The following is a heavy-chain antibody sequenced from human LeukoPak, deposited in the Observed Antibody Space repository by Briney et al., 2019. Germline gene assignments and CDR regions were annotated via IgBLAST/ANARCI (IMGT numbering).Heavy chain of an antibody. D-gene: IGHD2-2*01. J-gene: IGHJ6*03. V-gene: IGHV3-23*01. Sequence: GGSLRLSCAASGFTFSSYAMSWARQAPGKGLEWVSAISGSGGSTYYADSVKGRFTISRDNSKNTLYLQMNSLRAEDTAVYYCAISPAAHAYYYYYYMDVWGKGTTVTVSS. CDR3: AISPAAHAYYYYYYMDV. CDR1: GFTFSSYA. CDR2: ISGSGGST.